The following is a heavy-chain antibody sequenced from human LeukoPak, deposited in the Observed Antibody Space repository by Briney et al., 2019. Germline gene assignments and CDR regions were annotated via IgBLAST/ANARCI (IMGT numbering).Heavy chain of an antibody. CDR1: GFTFDDYA. V-gene: IGHV3-9*01. CDR3: AKDFSSRPVTYYYGSGSYGGVRFDY. CDR2: ISWNSGSI. J-gene: IGHJ4*02. D-gene: IGHD3-10*01. Sequence: GGSLRLSCAASGFTFDDYAMHWVRQAPGKGLEWVSGISWNSGSIGYADSVKGRFTISRDNAKNSLYLQMNSLRAEDTALYYCAKDFSSRPVTYYYGSGSYGGVRFDYWGQGTLVTVSS.